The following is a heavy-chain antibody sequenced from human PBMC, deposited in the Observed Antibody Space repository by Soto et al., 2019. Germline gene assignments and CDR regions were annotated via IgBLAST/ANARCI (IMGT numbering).Heavy chain of an antibody. CDR3: ARDLGGGNYGMDV. D-gene: IGHD1-26*01. Sequence: AAVQVSCKASGYTFTSYYMHRLRQAPGQGLEWMGVINPSGGSTSYAQNFRGRVTMTRDTSTSTVYMELSSLRSEDAAVYYCARDLGGGNYGMDVWGQGTTVTVSS. V-gene: IGHV1-46*01. J-gene: IGHJ6*02. CDR1: GYTFTSYY. CDR2: INPSGGST.